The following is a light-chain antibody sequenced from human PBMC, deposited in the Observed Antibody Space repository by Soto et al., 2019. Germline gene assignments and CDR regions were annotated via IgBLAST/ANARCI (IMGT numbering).Light chain of an antibody. Sequence: DIVITQSSDFLAVSLGEMATINCKSSQSLLYSSNNKNYLAWYQQKPGQPPNLLISWASTREAWVPDRFTGSGAGTDFTLTIRNLQAEDVAVYYCQQYWTTPLTFGGGTKVQIK. CDR2: WAS. CDR1: QSLLYSSNNKNY. CDR3: QQYWTTPLT. V-gene: IGKV4-1*01. J-gene: IGKJ4*01.